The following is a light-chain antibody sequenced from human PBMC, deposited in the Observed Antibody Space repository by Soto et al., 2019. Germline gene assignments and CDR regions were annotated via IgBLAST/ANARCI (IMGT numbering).Light chain of an antibody. CDR2: AAS. V-gene: IGKV1-39*01. J-gene: IGKJ4*01. Sequence: DIQMTQSPSFLSASVGDRVSISCRASQSIRSYLNWYQQKPGKAPKLLIYAASTLQRALPSTFSRLRSGIDFSLTIRSLQAEGLAILICQQGFDNLSFTFSRGTKVDIK. CDR3: QQGFDNLSFT. CDR1: QSIRSY.